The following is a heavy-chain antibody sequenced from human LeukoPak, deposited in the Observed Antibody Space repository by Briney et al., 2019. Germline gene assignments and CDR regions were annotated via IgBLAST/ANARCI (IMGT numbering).Heavy chain of an antibody. J-gene: IGHJ6*03. V-gene: IGHV4-34*01. D-gene: IGHD1-1*01. Sequence: SETLSLTCAVYGGSFTDYYWTWIRQPAGKGLEWIGEINHSGSTNYSPSLNSRVTISVDTSKNQFSLKMTSVTAADTAIYYCARSRVGTTSGHYYYMDVWGKGTTVIVSS. CDR3: ARSRVGTTSGHYYYMDV. CDR2: INHSGST. CDR1: GGSFTDYY.